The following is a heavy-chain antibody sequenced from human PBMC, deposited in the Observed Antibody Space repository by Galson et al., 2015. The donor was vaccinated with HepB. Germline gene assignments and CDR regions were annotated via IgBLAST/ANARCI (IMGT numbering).Heavy chain of an antibody. D-gene: IGHD5-18*01. CDR2: ISPNTGDT. CDR1: GYTFTDYY. Sequence: SVKVSCKASGYTFTDYYIHWVRQAPGQRLEWMGWISPNTGDTSYAQNFKGRVTMTGDTSISTAYMELNSLSLTSDDTAVFFCARAEYSQKLDYWGQGTLVSVSS. CDR3: ARAEYSQKLDY. V-gene: IGHV1-2*02. J-gene: IGHJ4*02.